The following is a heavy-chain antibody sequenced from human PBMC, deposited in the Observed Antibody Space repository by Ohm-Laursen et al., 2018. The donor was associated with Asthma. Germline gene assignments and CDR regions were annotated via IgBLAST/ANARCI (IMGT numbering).Heavy chain of an antibody. CDR1: GYTFTSYY. V-gene: IGHV1-18*04. J-gene: IGHJ4*02. D-gene: IGHD1-1*01. CDR3: AKLGWNAVGFDY. Sequence: ASVKVSCKASGYTFTSYYMHWVRQAPGQGLEWMGWISAYNGNTNYAQKLQGRVTMTTDTSTSTAYMELRSLRSDDTAVYYCAKLGWNAVGFDYWGQGTLVTVPS. CDR2: ISAYNGNT.